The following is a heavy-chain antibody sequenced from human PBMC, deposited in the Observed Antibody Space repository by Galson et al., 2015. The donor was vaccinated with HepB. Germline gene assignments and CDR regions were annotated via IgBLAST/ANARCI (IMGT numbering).Heavy chain of an antibody. D-gene: IGHD3-22*01. CDR1: GFTFSSYG. CDR3: ASMGWAMYYYDSSGHLDY. CDR2: ISYDGSNK. V-gene: IGHV3-33*05. Sequence: SLRLSCAASGFTFSSYGMHWVRQAPGKGLEWVAVISYDGSNKYYADSVKGRFTISRDNSKNTLYLQMNSLRAEDTAVYYCASMGWAMYYYDSSGHLDYWGQGTLVTVSS. J-gene: IGHJ4*02.